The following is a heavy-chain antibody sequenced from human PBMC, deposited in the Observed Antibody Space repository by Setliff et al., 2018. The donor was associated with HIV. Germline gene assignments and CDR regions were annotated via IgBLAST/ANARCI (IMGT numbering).Heavy chain of an antibody. D-gene: IGHD6-19*01. CDR2: IRNDASNT. V-gene: IGHV3-30*02. J-gene: IGHJ4*02. Sequence: GGSLRLSCAASGFTFSDYGMHWVRQAPGKGMECVTFIRNDASNTYYADSVNGRFTISRDSTKNTLYQQMDSLRTEDTAVYYCAKTQGWHLINYWGPGTLVTVSS. CDR1: GFTFSDYG. CDR3: AKTQGWHLINY.